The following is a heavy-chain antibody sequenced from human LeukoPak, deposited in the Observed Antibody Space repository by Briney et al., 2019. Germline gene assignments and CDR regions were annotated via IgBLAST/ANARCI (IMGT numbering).Heavy chain of an antibody. CDR2: ISSSSSTI. CDR3: AELGITMIGGV. D-gene: IGHD3-10*02. V-gene: IGHV3-48*04. CDR1: GLTISSYN. J-gene: IGHJ6*04. Sequence: GGSLRLSCAASGLTISSYNMNWVRQAPGKGLQWVSYISSSSSTIYYADSVKGRFTISRDNAKNSLYLQMNSLRAEDTAVYYCAELGITMIGGVWGKGTTVTISS.